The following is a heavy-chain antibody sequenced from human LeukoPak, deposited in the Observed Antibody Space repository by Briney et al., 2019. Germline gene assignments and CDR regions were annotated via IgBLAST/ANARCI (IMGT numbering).Heavy chain of an antibody. J-gene: IGHJ4*02. D-gene: IGHD6-13*01. V-gene: IGHV3-21*04. CDR3: ARGSSWYGVCDY. CDR2: VTSSSTYI. Sequence: PGGSLRLSCAASGFTFSSYTMNWVRQAPGKGLEWVSSVTSSSTYIYYAESVKGRFAISRDNAKNSLYLQMDSLRPEDTAVYHCARGSSWYGVCDYWGQGTLVTVSS. CDR1: GFTFSSYT.